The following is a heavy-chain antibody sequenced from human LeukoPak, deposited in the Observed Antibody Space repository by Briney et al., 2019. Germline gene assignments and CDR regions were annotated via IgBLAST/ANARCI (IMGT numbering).Heavy chain of an antibody. Sequence: PSETLSLTCTVSGGSISSGNKYWSWIRQPAGKGLEWIGRFHTSGSTNYNPSLKSRVTISVDTSKNQFSLKLSSVTAADTAVYYCARAGITMIVVGWGQGTLVTVSS. CDR2: FHTSGST. CDR3: ARAGITMIVVG. CDR1: GGSISSGNKY. D-gene: IGHD3-22*01. V-gene: IGHV4-61*02. J-gene: IGHJ4*02.